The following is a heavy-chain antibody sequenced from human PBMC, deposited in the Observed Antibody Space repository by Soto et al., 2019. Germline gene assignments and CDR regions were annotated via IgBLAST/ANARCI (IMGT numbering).Heavy chain of an antibody. CDR3: ATSQKGYNWNYFDH. D-gene: IGHD1-20*01. CDR2: VIYTGFT. CDR1: GASISGSYYY. V-gene: IGHV4-39*01. Sequence: SETLSLTCAVSGASISGSYYYWAWLRQSPGKGPEWIGSVIYTGFTSYNPSLESRVSVSVDTSKSQFSLKLSAVTAADTAVYYCATSQKGYNWNYFDHWGQGALVTVSS. J-gene: IGHJ4*02.